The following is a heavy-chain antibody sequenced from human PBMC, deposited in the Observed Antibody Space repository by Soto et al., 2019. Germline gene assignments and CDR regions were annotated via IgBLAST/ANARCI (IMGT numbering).Heavy chain of an antibody. CDR2: VNHSGST. D-gene: IGHD1-26*01. CDR1: GGSFIGYY. Sequence: SATLSLTCAVYGGSFIGYYWSWIRQPPGKGLEWIGEVNHSGSTNYNPSLKSRVTISVDTSKNQFSLKLTSVTAADTAVYYCARYELDSWGQGILVTVS. V-gene: IGHV4-34*01. CDR3: ARYELDS. J-gene: IGHJ4*02.